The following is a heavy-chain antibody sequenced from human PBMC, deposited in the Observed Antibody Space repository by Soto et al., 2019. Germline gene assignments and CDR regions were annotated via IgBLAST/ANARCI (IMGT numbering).Heavy chain of an antibody. CDR2: IYASGST. J-gene: IGHJ4*02. Sequence: GSLRLSCAASGFTVSHNYMSWVRQAPGRGLEWVSVIYASGSTYYADSVKGRFTISRDDSNNPLFLQMNSPRAEDTAVYFCARGIAGTTFDYWGQGTLVTSPQ. D-gene: IGHD1-20*01. CDR1: GFTVSHNY. V-gene: IGHV3-53*01. CDR3: ARGIAGTTFDY.